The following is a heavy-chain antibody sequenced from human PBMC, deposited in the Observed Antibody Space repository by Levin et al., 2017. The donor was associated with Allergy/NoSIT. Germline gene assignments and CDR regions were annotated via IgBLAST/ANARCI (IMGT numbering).Heavy chain of an antibody. V-gene: IGHV7-4-1*02. CDR1: GYTFTNYF. D-gene: IGHD4-17*01. Sequence: GESLKISCKTSGYTFTNYFMNWMRQAPGQGLEWMGRINTNTGNPTYAQGFTGRIVFSLDTSVSTAYLQISSLKADDTAVYYCARLGGYRDYLTGFDIWGQGTMVTVSS. CDR2: INTNTGNP. J-gene: IGHJ3*02. CDR3: ARLGGYRDYLTGFDI.